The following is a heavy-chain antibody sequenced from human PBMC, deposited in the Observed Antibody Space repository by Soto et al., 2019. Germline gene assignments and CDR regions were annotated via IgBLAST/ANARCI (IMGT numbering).Heavy chain of an antibody. CDR2: ISYDGSNK. V-gene: IGHV3-30-3*01. Sequence: PGGSLRLSCAASGFTFSSYAMHWVRQAPGKGLEWVAVISYDGSNKYYADSVKGRFTISRDNSKNTLYLQMNSLRAEDTAVYYCARDLPNYDFWSGYCLKDYWGQGTLVTVSS. D-gene: IGHD3-3*01. J-gene: IGHJ4*02. CDR3: ARDLPNYDFWSGYCLKDY. CDR1: GFTFSSYA.